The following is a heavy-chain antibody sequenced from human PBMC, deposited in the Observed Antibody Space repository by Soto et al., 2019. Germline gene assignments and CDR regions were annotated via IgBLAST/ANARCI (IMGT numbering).Heavy chain of an antibody. CDR3: ARGGALSTSWYWGDGLDS. Sequence: QVQLEQSGSEVQKSGSSVKVSCKASGYSFSSHAITWVRQAPGQGLEWMGGIIPVFGTPTYAQKFQGRLTISADKSTNTSSLELRSLGSEDTAVYYCARGGALSTSWYWGDGLDSWGQGTQVTVSS. CDR2: IIPVFGTP. J-gene: IGHJ4*02. V-gene: IGHV1-69*06. D-gene: IGHD6-13*01. CDR1: GYSFSSHA.